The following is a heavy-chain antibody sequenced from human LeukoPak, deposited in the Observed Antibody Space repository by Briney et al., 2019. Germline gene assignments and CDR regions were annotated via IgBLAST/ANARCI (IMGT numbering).Heavy chain of an antibody. V-gene: IGHV3-9*01. CDR1: GFTFDDYA. CDR2: ISWNSGSI. Sequence: GGSLRLSCAVSGFTFDDYAMHWVRQVPGKGLEWVSGISWNSGSIGYADSVKGRFTISRDNAKNSLYLQMNSLRAEDTALYYCVKDREYYYGSGTPMDVWGKGTTVTISS. CDR3: VKDREYYYGSGTPMDV. J-gene: IGHJ6*03. D-gene: IGHD3-10*01.